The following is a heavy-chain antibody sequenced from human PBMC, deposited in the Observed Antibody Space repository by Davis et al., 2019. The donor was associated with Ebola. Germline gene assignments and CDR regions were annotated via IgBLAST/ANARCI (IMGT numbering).Heavy chain of an antibody. J-gene: IGHJ4*02. CDR1: GFTFSNYA. D-gene: IGHD6-6*01. CDR2: TSPGGDSS. Sequence: GGSLRLSCAASGFTFSNYAMNWVRQAPGPGKGLEWVSTTSPGGDSSYYADSVKGRFTISRDNRKDTLYLQMNSLRADDTAIYYCAKHVASRAQLDFWGQGTLVTVSS. V-gene: IGHV3-23*01. CDR3: AKHVASRAQLDF.